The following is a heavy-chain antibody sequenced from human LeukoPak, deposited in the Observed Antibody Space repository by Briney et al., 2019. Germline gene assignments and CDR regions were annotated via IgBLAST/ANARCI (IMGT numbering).Heavy chain of an antibody. CDR3: ARDKGDLPSYYYYYGMDV. V-gene: IGHV3-33*01. CDR1: GVTFSIYG. J-gene: IGHJ6*04. Sequence: PGGALRLSCAASGVTFSIYGVHGVREAPGKGGEGGAVIWYDGSNKYYADSVKGGFTISRDNSKNRLYLQMNSLRAEDTAVYYCARDKGDLPSYYYYYGMDVWGKGTTVTVSS. CDR2: IWYDGSNK. D-gene: IGHD1-26*01.